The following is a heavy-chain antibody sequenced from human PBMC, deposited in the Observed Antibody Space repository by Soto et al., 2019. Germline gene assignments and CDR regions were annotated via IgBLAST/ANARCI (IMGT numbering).Heavy chain of an antibody. V-gene: IGHV1-8*01. CDR3: ARGNGRTGEFGESFIWYYYYYMDV. CDR1: GYTFTSYD. Sequence: GASVKVSCKASGYTFTSYDINWVRQATGQGLEWMGWMNPNSGNTGYAQKFQGRVTMTRNTSISTAYMELSSLRSEDTAVYYCARGNGRTGEFGESFIWYYYYYMDVWGKGTTVTVSS. D-gene: IGHD3-10*01. CDR2: MNPNSGNT. J-gene: IGHJ6*03.